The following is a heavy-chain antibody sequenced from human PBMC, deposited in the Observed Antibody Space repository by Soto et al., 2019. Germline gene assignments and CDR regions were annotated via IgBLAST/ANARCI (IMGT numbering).Heavy chain of an antibody. CDR3: ARNSRGYIYGYYFDS. CDR1: GGSVHNGSYY. Sequence: PSETRSLSCTVSGGSVHNGSYYWSWLRQPPGKGLEWIGYIYYTGTTNYNPSLKSHVTISVDTSKNQFSLKVKSVSAADTAVYFCARNSRGYIYGYYFDSWGQGTLVTVS. V-gene: IGHV4-61*01. D-gene: IGHD5-18*01. CDR2: IYYTGTT. J-gene: IGHJ4*02.